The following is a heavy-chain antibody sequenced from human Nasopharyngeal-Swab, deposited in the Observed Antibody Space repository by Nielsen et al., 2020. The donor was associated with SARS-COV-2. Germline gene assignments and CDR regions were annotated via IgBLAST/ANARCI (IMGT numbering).Heavy chain of an antibody. CDR1: GFTFSGYA. D-gene: IGHD3-10*01. Sequence: GESLKISCAASGFTFSGYAMSWVRQAPGKGLEWVSVIYSGGSSTYYADSVKGRFTISRDNSKNTLYLQMNSLRAEDTAVYYCAKDHSPYGSGSYPYYYYGMDVWGQGTTVTVSS. J-gene: IGHJ6*02. V-gene: IGHV3-23*03. CDR3: AKDHSPYGSGSYPYYYYGMDV. CDR2: IYSGGSST.